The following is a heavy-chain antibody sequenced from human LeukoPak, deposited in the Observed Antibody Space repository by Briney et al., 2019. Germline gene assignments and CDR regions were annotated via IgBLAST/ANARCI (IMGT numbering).Heavy chain of an antibody. J-gene: IGHJ4*02. CDR3: ARAVSSVVVIPF. CDR2: ISYSGST. CDR1: GGSVSSGRYY. D-gene: IGHD3-22*01. Sequence: PSETLSLICTVSGGSVSSGRYYWSWIRQPPGKGLEWIGYISYSGSTNYNLSLKSRVTISVDTSKNQFSLKLSSVTAADTAVYYCARAVSSVVVIPFWGQGTLVTVSS. V-gene: IGHV4-61*01.